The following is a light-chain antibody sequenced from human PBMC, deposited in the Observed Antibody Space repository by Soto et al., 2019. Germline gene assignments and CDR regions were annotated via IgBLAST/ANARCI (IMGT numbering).Light chain of an antibody. V-gene: IGKV3-15*01. Sequence: IVMKQSAATLSVYPGERATLSCRASRGISSNLAWYQQKPGQAPRLLIYDASTRATGIPARFSGSGSGTEFTLTISSLQSEDFAVYYCHQYNNWPPWTFGQGTKVDI. CDR3: HQYNNWPPWT. CDR2: DAS. J-gene: IGKJ1*01. CDR1: RGISSN.